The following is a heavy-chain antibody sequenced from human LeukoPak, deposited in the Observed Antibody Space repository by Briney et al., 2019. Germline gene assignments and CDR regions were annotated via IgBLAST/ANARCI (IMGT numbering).Heavy chain of an antibody. J-gene: IGHJ4*02. CDR2: IYYSGST. Sequence: SETLSLTCTVSGGSLSSSSYYWGWIRQPPGKGLEWIGSIYYSGSTYYNPSLKSRVTISVDTSKNQFSLKLSSVTAADTAVYYCARRVVPAAMDSAKRGAFDYWGQGTLVTVSS. D-gene: IGHD2-2*01. CDR3: ARRVVPAAMDSAKRGAFDY. V-gene: IGHV4-39*01. CDR1: GGSLSSSSYY.